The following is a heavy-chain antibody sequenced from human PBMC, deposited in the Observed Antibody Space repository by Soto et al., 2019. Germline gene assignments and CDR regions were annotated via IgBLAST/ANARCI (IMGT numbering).Heavy chain of an antibody. Sequence: HLQLQESGPGLVKPSETLSLTCTVSDDSITSGAYYWGLMRQPPGKGLEWIGTIQYRGSTYYTPSRKSTLSMALATSKNQFSLRLTTVTAADAAVYFCAGMFWVGDLLFDYWGQGTLVTVSS. CDR3: AGMFWVGDLLFDY. D-gene: IGHD3-10*01. J-gene: IGHJ4*02. V-gene: IGHV4-39*01. CDR2: IQYRGST. CDR1: DDSITSGAYY.